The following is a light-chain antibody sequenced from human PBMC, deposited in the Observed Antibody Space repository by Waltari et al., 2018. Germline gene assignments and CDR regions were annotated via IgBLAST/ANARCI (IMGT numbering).Light chain of an antibody. CDR2: GAS. Sequence: EIVLTQSPGTLSLSPGERATLSCRASQSVRRALAWYQQNPGQAPRLLIYGASNRATGIPDRCSGSGSGTDFSLIISRLEPEDFAVYYCQHYVSLPVTFGQGTKVEIK. J-gene: IGKJ1*01. CDR3: QHYVSLPVT. CDR1: QSVRRA. V-gene: IGKV3-20*01.